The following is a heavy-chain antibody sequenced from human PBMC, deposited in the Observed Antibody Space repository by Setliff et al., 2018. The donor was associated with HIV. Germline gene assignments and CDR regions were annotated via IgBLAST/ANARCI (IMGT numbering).Heavy chain of an antibody. V-gene: IGHV1-3*01. CDR1: GYFFNDYA. Sequence: ASVKVSCKAYGYFFNDYAIHWVRQAPGQRLEWMGWINAGNGKTNFSRKFQDRITSIRDTSASTAFMYLRSLRSEDTAIYYCARGGGYLDWLLYLFDFWGQGTLVTV. J-gene: IGHJ4*02. CDR2: INAGNGKT. CDR3: ARGGGYLDWLLYLFDF. D-gene: IGHD3-9*01.